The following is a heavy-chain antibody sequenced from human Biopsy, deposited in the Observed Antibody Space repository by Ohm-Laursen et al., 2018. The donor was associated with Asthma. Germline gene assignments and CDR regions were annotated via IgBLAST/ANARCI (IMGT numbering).Heavy chain of an antibody. Sequence: TLSLTCSVFGGSVYSYDHHWSWIRQPPGKGLEWIGYISHSGSTYFNPSLKSRVTISLDRTKSQFSLKLSSVTAADTALYYCARVQAAQYYYGMDVWGQGTTVIVSS. D-gene: IGHD6-6*01. CDR2: ISHSGST. CDR1: GGSVYSYDHH. V-gene: IGHV4-30-2*01. J-gene: IGHJ6*02. CDR3: ARVQAAQYYYGMDV.